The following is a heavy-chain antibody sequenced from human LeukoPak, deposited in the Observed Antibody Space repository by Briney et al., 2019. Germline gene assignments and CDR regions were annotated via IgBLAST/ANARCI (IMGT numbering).Heavy chain of an antibody. Sequence: TGGSLRLSCAASGFMFSTYGMHWVRQAPGKGLEWVAVIWNDGSNKHHADSVKGRFTISRDNSKNTLYLQMNSLRAEDTAVYYCAGPVRGIIDYGMDVWGKGTTVTVSS. J-gene: IGHJ6*04. CDR3: AGPVRGIIDYGMDV. V-gene: IGHV3-33*01. CDR1: GFMFSTYG. CDR2: IWNDGSNK. D-gene: IGHD3-10*02.